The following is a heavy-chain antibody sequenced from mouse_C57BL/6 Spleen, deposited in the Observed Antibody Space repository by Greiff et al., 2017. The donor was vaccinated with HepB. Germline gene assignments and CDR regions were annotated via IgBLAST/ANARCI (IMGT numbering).Heavy chain of an antibody. CDR3: ARSANWDWYFDV. V-gene: IGHV7-3*01. D-gene: IGHD4-1*01. CDR2: IRNKANGYTT. CDR1: GFTFTDYY. J-gene: IGHJ1*03. Sequence: EVNLVESGGGLVQPGGSLSLSCAASGFTFTDYYMSWVRQPPGKALEWLGFIRNKANGYTTEYSASVKGRFTISRDNSQSILYLQMNALRAEDSATYYCARSANWDWYFDVWGTGTTVTVSS.